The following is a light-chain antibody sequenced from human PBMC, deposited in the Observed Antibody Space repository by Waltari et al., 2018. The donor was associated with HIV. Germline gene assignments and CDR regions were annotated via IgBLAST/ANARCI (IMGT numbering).Light chain of an antibody. CDR2: DVS. Sequence: QSALTHPPSVSGSPGQSITIPCTGGSSDVGGYNYVSWYQQHPGKAPKLMIYDVSNRPSGVSNRFSGSKSGNTASLTISGLQAEDEADYYCSSYTGSSTLGVFGTGTRVTVL. CDR1: SSDVGGYNY. J-gene: IGLJ1*01. V-gene: IGLV2-14*03. CDR3: SSYTGSSTLGV.